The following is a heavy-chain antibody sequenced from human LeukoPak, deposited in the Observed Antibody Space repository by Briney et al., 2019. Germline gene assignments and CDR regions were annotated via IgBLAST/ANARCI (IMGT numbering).Heavy chain of an antibody. CDR1: GGSISSYY. CDR3: ASVGYSYGFDY. J-gene: IGHJ4*02. V-gene: IGHV4-59*01. Sequence: SETLSLTCTVSGGSISSYYWSWIRQPPGKGLEWIGYIYYSGSTNYNPSLKSRVTISVDTSKNQFSLKLSSVTAADTAVYYCASVGYSYGFDYWGQGTLVTVSS. D-gene: IGHD5-18*01. CDR2: IYYSGST.